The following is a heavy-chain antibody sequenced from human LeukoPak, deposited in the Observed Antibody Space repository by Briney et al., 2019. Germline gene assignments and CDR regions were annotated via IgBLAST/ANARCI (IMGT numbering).Heavy chain of an antibody. J-gene: IGHJ4*02. Sequence: GGSLRLSCAASGFTFSHAWMSWVRQAPGKGLEWVGRIKSKTDGGTTDYAAPVKGRFTISRDDSKNTLYLQMNSLKTEDTAVYYCATGEGGATIYHFDYWGQGTLVTVSS. CDR3: ATGEGGATIYHFDY. CDR1: GFTFSHAW. V-gene: IGHV3-15*01. D-gene: IGHD1-26*01. CDR2: IKSKTDGGTT.